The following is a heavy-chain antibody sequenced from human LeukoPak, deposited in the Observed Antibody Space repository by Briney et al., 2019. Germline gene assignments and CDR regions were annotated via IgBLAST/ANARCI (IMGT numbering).Heavy chain of an antibody. D-gene: IGHD3-22*01. CDR2: MYYSGST. CDR1: GGSISSYY. CDR3: ARGRDYYDSSGYYYYFDY. Sequence: SETLSLICTVSGGSISSYYWSWIRQPPEKGLEWVGYMYYSGSTNYNPSLKSRVTISVDTSKNQFSLKLSSVTAADTAVYYCARGRDYYDSSGYYYYFDYWGQGTLVTVSS. V-gene: IGHV4-59*01. J-gene: IGHJ4*02.